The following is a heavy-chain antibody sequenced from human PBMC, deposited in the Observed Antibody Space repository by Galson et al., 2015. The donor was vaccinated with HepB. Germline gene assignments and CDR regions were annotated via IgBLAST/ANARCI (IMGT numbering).Heavy chain of an antibody. V-gene: IGHV1-18*04. J-gene: IGHJ6*02. CDR1: GYTFTTHD. D-gene: IGHD2-2*01. CDR3: ARDFRQLSGLGV. CDR2: ISTKTGDT. Sequence: SVKVSCKASGYTFTTHDITWVRQAPGQGLEWMGWISTKTGDTNYEQRFQDRITLTTDTSTTTAYMELRSLRSDDTAVYFCARDFRQLSGLGVWGQGTTVTVSS.